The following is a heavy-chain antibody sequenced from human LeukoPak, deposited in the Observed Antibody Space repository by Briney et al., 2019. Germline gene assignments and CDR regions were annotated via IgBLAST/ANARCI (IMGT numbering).Heavy chain of an antibody. J-gene: IGHJ5*02. V-gene: IGHV1-18*01. CDR1: GYTFTSYG. D-gene: IGHD3-10*01. Sequence: GASVKVSCKASGYTFTSYGISWVRQAPGQGLEGMGWISAYHGNTNYAQKLQGRVTMTTDTSTSTAYMELRSLRSDDTAVYYCASAAGGDRLWFGEPNNWFDPWGQGTLVTVSS. CDR2: ISAYHGNT. CDR3: ASAAGGDRLWFGEPNNWFDP.